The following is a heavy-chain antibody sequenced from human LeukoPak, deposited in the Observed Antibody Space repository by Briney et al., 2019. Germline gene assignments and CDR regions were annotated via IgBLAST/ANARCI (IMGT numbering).Heavy chain of an antibody. V-gene: IGHV4-39*01. D-gene: IGHD3-3*01. CDR1: GGSISSSSYY. CDR2: IYYSGST. J-gene: IGHJ4*02. CDR3: ARGPDDFWSGYYPFDY. Sequence: PSETLSLTCTVSGGSISSSSYYWGWIRQPPGKGLEWIGSIYYSGSTYYNPSLKSRVTTSVDTSKNQFSLKLSSVTAADTAVYYCARGPDDFWSGYYPFDYWGQGTLVTVSS.